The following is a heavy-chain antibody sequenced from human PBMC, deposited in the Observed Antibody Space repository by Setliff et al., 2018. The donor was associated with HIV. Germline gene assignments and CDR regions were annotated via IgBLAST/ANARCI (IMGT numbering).Heavy chain of an antibody. J-gene: IGHJ3*02. D-gene: IGHD3-16*01. CDR2: FSYSVIT. CDR1: GASISGFY. CDR3: ARDYTNAFDI. V-gene: IGHV4-59*01. Sequence: NPSETLSLTCTVSGASISGFYWSWIRQPPGKGLEWIGYFSYSVITNYNPSLKSRVTISVDTSKNQFSLNLNSVTAADTAVYYCARDYTNAFDIWGQGTMVTVSS.